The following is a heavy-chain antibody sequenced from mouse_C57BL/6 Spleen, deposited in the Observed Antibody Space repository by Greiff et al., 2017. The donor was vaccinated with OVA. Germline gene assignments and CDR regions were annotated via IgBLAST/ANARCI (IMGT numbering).Heavy chain of an antibody. CDR2: ISGGGGNT. D-gene: IGHD1-1*01. CDR3: ARGGVYYGSSYWYFDV. CDR1: GFTFSSYT. Sequence: EVKLVESGGGLVKPGGSLKLSCAASGFTFSSYTMSWVRQTPEKRLEWVATISGGGGNTYYPDNVKGRFTISRDNAKNNLYLQMSHLKSEDTAMYYCARGGVYYGSSYWYFDVWGTGTTVTVSS. V-gene: IGHV5-4*03. J-gene: IGHJ1*03.